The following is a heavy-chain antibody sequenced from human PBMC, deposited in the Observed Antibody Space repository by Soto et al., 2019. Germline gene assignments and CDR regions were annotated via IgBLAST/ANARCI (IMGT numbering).Heavy chain of an antibody. V-gene: IGHV3-30*03. Sequence: GGSLILSCAASGFPFSSFAMSWVRQAPGKGLEWVAVISFDGTFKYYVDSVKGRFTISRDNSKNTLYLQMNSLRAEDTAVYYCARGTTVVNLYYFDYWGQGTVVTVSS. D-gene: IGHD4-4*01. CDR2: ISFDGTFK. CDR1: GFPFSSFA. J-gene: IGHJ4*02. CDR3: ARGTTVVNLYYFDY.